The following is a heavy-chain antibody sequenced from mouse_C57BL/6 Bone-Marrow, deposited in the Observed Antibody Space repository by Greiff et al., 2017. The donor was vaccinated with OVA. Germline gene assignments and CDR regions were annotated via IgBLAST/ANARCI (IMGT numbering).Heavy chain of an antibody. Sequence: EVHLVESGGDLVKPGGSLTLSCAASGFTFSSYGMSWVRQTPDKRLEWVATISSGGSYTYYPDSVKGRFTISRDNAKNTLYLQMSSLKSEDTAMYYCARHGYYTIAYWGQGTLVTVSA. D-gene: IGHD2-12*01. V-gene: IGHV5-6*01. CDR2: ISSGGSYT. CDR3: ARHGYYTIAY. CDR1: GFTFSSYG. J-gene: IGHJ3*01.